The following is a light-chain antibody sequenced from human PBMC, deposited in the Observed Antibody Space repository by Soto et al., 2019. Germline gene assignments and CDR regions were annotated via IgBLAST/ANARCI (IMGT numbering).Light chain of an antibody. J-gene: IGKJ1*01. CDR3: QQRSEWPRT. CDR1: QSISSF. V-gene: IGKV3-11*01. CDR2: DAS. Sequence: EIVLTQSPATLSLSPGERATLSFRASQSISSFLAWYQQKPGQAPRLLIFDASTRATGFPARFSGSGSGTDFTLTIGSLEPEDFAVYYCQQRSEWPRTFGQGTKVEIK.